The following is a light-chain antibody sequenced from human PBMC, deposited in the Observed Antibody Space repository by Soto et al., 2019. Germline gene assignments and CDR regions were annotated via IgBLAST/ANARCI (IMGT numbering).Light chain of an antibody. CDR3: SSYGGSNNFV. Sequence: QSVLTQPPSASGSPGQSVTLSCTVTSSDVGGYNFVSWYQHFPGQAPKLIIYEVTKRPSGVPDRFSGSKSGNTASLTVSGLQTDDEADYYCSSYGGSNNFVFGTGTKLTVL. CDR1: SSDVGGYNF. J-gene: IGLJ1*01. V-gene: IGLV2-8*01. CDR2: EVT.